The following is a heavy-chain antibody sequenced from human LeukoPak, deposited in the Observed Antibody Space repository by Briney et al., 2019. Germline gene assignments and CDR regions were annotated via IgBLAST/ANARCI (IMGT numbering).Heavy chain of an antibody. Sequence: GGSLRLSCAVSGFPFSTDGMHWVRQAPGTGLEWVGIIWYDGSDKYYGDSVKGRFTTSRDNSKNTLYLQMNSLRAEDTAVYYCTILAVASDFDYWGQGTLVTVSS. J-gene: IGHJ4*02. V-gene: IGHV3-33*01. CDR1: GFPFSTDG. CDR3: TILAVASDFDY. D-gene: IGHD6-19*01. CDR2: IWYDGSDK.